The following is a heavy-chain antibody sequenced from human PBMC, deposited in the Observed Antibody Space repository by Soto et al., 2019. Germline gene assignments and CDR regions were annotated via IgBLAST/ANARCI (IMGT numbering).Heavy chain of an antibody. CDR2: IITILGIA. CDR1: GGTFSSYT. D-gene: IGHD2-2*01. Sequence: QVQLVQSGAEVKKPGSSVKVSCKASGGTFSSYTISWVRQAPGQGLEWMGRIITILGIANYAQKCQGRVTITADKSPRTSFMELRSPSSANTPAYSCPRYCSSTSFSVSPCRQPALVPFSS. CDR3: PRYCSSTSFSVSP. J-gene: IGHJ5*02. V-gene: IGHV1-69*02.